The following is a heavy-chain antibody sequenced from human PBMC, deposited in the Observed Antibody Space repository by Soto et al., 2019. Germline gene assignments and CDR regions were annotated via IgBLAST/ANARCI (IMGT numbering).Heavy chain of an antibody. CDR3: ARAIGPTLFDY. CDR2: IGTTGDT. J-gene: IGHJ4*02. Sequence: VGSLRLSCSASGFTFSSYDMHWVRQGTGKGLEWVSAIGTTGDTYYAGSVKGRFTISRENAKNSLYLQMNSLRAGDTAIYFCARAIGPTLFDYWGQGTLVTVSS. CDR1: GFTFSSYD. V-gene: IGHV3-13*04. D-gene: IGHD3-22*01.